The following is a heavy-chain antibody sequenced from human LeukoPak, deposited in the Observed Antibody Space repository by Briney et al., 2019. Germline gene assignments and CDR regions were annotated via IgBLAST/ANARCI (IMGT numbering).Heavy chain of an antibody. CDR2: ISSSSSYI. CDR1: GFTVSSNY. CDR3: ARASRPAAGDY. D-gene: IGHD6-13*01. V-gene: IGHV3-21*01. Sequence: GGSLRLSCAASGFTVSSNYMSWVRQAPGKGLEWVSSISSSSSYIYYADSVKGRFTISRDNAKNSLYLQMNSLRAEDTAVYYCARASRPAAGDYWGQGTLVTVSS. J-gene: IGHJ4*02.